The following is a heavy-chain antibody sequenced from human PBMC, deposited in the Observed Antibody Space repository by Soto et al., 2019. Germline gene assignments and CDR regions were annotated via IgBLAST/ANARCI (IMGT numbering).Heavy chain of an antibody. J-gene: IGHJ4*02. CDR2: IYYSGST. Sequence: SETLSLTCTVSGGSISSGGYYWSWIRQHPGKGLEWIGYIYYSGSTYYNPSLKSRVTISVDTSKNQFSLKLSSVTAADTAVYYCARSTQTRLLESLSDYYFDYWGQGTLVTVSS. CDR1: GGSISSGGYY. V-gene: IGHV4-31*03. D-gene: IGHD3-3*01. CDR3: ARSTQTRLLESLSDYYFDY.